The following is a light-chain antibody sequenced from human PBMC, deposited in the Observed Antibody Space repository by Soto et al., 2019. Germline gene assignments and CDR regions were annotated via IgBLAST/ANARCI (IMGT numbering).Light chain of an antibody. CDR1: ELGDKY. V-gene: IGLV3-1*01. CDR2: QDT. CDR3: QAWDSSTAV. J-gene: IGLJ2*01. Sequence: SYELTQPPSVSVSPGQTATITCSGDELGDKYASWYQQKPGQSPVLVIYQDTKRPSGIPERFSGSNSGNTATLTISGTQAMDEADFYCQAWDSSTAVFGGGTQLTVL.